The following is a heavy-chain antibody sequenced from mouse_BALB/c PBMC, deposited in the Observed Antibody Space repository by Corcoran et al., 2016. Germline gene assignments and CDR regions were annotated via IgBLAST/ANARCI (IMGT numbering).Heavy chain of an antibody. CDR2: INPYNGAT. J-gene: IGHJ4*01. Sequence: EVQLQQSGPELVKPGASVKISCKASGYSFTGYYMHWVKQSHVKSLEWIGRINPYNGATSYNQNFKDKASLTVDKSSSTAYMELHSLASEDSAVYYCARRGYEGSAMDYWGQGTSVTVSS. CDR1: GYSFTGYY. D-gene: IGHD2-2*01. CDR3: ARRGYEGSAMDY. V-gene: IGHV1-26*01.